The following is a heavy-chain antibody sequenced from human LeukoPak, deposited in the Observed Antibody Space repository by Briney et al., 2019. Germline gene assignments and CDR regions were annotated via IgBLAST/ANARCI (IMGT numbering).Heavy chain of an antibody. Sequence: SGGSLRLSCAASGFTFSSYAMSWVCQAPGKGLEWVSAISGSGGSTYYADSVKGRFTISRDNSKNTLYLQMNSLRAEDTAVYYCAQRSSGWYYFDYWGQGTLVTVSS. CDR1: GFTFSSYA. D-gene: IGHD6-19*01. CDR2: ISGSGGST. J-gene: IGHJ4*02. V-gene: IGHV3-23*01. CDR3: AQRSSGWYYFDY.